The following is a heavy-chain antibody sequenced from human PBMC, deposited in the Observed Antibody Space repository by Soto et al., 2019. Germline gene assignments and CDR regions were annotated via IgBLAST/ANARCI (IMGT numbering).Heavy chain of an antibody. CDR2: IYTSGST. CDR3: ARDYDFCSGYYY. Sequence: QVQLQESGPGLVKPSDTLSLTCTVSGGSIISYYWCWVRQPAGKGLEWIGRIYTSGSTNYNPSLMIRLTMSVNTPKNQFAPKLSSVTAAEQAVYYGARDYDFCSGYYYWGQGTLVTVST. CDR1: GGSIISYY. J-gene: IGHJ4*02. V-gene: IGHV4-4*07. D-gene: IGHD3-3*01.